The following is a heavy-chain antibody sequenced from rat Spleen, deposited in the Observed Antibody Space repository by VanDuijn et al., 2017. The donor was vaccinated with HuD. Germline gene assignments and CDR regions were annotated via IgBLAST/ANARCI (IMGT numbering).Heavy chain of an antibody. J-gene: IGHJ2*01. CDR2: ISSDGGRT. Sequence: EVQLVESDGGLVQPGRSLKLSCAASGFTFSDYYMAWVRQAPTKGLEWVATISSDGGRTYYRDSVKGRFTISRDNAKSTLYLQMDSLRSEDTATYYCARQVFGTGRYWGQGVMVTVSS. CDR1: GFTFSDYY. V-gene: IGHV5-29*01. D-gene: IGHD4-1*01. CDR3: ARQVFGTGRY.